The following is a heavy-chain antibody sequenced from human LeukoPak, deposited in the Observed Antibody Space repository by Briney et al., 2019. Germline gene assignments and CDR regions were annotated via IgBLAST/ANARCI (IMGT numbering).Heavy chain of an antibody. CDR1: GFTFSSYE. D-gene: IGHD1-1*01. J-gene: IGHJ6*02. V-gene: IGHV3-48*03. Sequence: GGSLRLSCAASGFTFSSYEMNWVRQAPGKGLEWVSYISSSGSTIYYADSVKGRFTISRDNAKSSLYLQMNSLRAEDTAVYYCARDRNVPVRGKNYYYYGMDVWGQGTTVTVSS. CDR2: ISSSGSTI. CDR3: ARDRNVPVRGKNYYYYGMDV.